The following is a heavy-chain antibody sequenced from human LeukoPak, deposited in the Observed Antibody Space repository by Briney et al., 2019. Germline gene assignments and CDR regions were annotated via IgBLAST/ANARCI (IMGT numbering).Heavy chain of an antibody. D-gene: IGHD3-9*01. V-gene: IGHV5-51*01. CDR2: IYPGDSGT. CDR1: GYSFTSYW. CDR3: ARRLRYFDWTEYYFDY. J-gene: IGHJ4*02. Sequence: GESLKISCKGSGYSFTSYWIGWVRRMPGKGLEWMGIIYPGDSGTRYSPSFQGQVTISADKSISTAYLQWSSLKASDTAMYYCARRLRYFDWTEYYFDYWGQGTLVTVSS.